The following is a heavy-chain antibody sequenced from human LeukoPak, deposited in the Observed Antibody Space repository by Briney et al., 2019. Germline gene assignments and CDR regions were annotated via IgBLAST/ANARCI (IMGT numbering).Heavy chain of an antibody. Sequence: GGSLRLSCAASGFSFSNYWMSWVRQAPGKGLEFVATIDQGGSVTNYMDSLRGRCTISRDNAKKTLYLQMTSLRADDTAVYYCARDAESISFDRLGRGAMATVCS. CDR1: GFSFSNYW. D-gene: IGHD2/OR15-2a*01. CDR2: IDQGGSVT. V-gene: IGHV3-7*01. J-gene: IGHJ4*02. CDR3: ARDAESISFDR.